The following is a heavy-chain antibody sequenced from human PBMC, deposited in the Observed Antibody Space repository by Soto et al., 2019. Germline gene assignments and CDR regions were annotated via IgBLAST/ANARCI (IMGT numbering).Heavy chain of an antibody. CDR1: GYTLTELS. Sequence: ASVKVSCKVSGYTLTELSMHWVRQAPGKGLEWMGGFGPEDNEKIFAQKFQGRLTMTEDTPTDTAYMELSSLRFEDTAVYYCATYNAGAEPYSDNGMDVWGQGTTVTVSS. D-gene: IGHD1-26*01. V-gene: IGHV1-24*01. CDR2: FGPEDNEK. J-gene: IGHJ6*02. CDR3: ATYNAGAEPYSDNGMDV.